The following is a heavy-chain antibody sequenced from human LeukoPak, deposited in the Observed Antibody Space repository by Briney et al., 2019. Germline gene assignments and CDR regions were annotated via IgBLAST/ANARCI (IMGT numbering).Heavy chain of an antibody. J-gene: IGHJ6*03. CDR2: ISSSSSYI. Sequence: GGSLRLSCAASGFTFSSYSMNWVRQAPGKGLEWVSSISSSSSYIYYADSVKGRFTISRDNAKNSLYLQMNSLRAEDTAVYYCAREAYYGSGSNYYYYYMDVWGKGTTVTISS. D-gene: IGHD3-10*01. CDR3: AREAYYGSGSNYYYYYMDV. V-gene: IGHV3-21*01. CDR1: GFTFSSYS.